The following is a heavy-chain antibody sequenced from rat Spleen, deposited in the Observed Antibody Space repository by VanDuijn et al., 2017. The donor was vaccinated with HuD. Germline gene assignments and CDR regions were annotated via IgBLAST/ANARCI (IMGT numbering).Heavy chain of an antibody. Sequence: EVQLVESGGGLVQPGRSLKLSCAASGFTFSNYYMAWVRQAPTKGLEWVAYISTGGGSTYYRDSVKGRFTISRDNAKSTLYLQMDSLRSEDTATYYCAKDLGSYFDYWGQGVMVTVSS. V-gene: IGHV5-27*01. D-gene: IGHD4-6*01. CDR2: ISTGGGST. CDR3: AKDLGSYFDY. J-gene: IGHJ2*01. CDR1: GFTFSNYY.